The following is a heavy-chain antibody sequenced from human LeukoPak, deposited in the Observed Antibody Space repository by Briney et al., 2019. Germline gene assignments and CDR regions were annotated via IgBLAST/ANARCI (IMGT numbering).Heavy chain of an antibody. J-gene: IGHJ4*02. CDR2: IYYSGST. CDR3: ARYLYYYDSSGYFYYFDY. D-gene: IGHD3-22*01. V-gene: IGHV4-39*01. Sequence: PSETLSLTCTVSGGSISSSSYYWGWIRQPPGKGLEWIGSIYYSGSTYYNPSLKSRVTISVDTSKNQFSLKLSSVTAADTAVYYCARYLYYYDSSGYFYYFDYWGQGTLVTVSS. CDR1: GGSISSSSYY.